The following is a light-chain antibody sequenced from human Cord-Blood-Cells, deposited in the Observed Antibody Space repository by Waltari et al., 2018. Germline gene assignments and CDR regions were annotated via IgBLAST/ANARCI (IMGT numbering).Light chain of an antibody. Sequence: AIRMTQSPSSFSASTGDRVTITCRASQGISSYLAWYQQKPGKAPKLLIYAASTLQSGVLSRFSGSRSGTDFTLTISCLQSEDFATYYCQQYYSYPRTFGQGTKVEIK. CDR1: QGISSY. V-gene: IGKV1-8*01. J-gene: IGKJ1*01. CDR3: QQYYSYPRT. CDR2: AAS.